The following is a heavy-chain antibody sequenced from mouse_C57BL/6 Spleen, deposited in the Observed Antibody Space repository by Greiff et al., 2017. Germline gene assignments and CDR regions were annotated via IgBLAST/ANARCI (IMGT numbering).Heavy chain of an antibody. CDR1: GFTFSSYG. V-gene: IGHV5-6*01. CDR3: ARQGDFPAWFAY. D-gene: IGHD3-3*01. J-gene: IGHJ3*01. CDR2: ISSGGSYT. Sequence: EVQLVESGGDLVKPGGSLKLSCAASGFTFSSYGMSWVRQTPDKRLEWVATISSGGSYTYYPDSVKGRFTISRDNAKNTLYLQMSSLKSEDTAMYYCARQGDFPAWFAYWGQGTLVTVSA.